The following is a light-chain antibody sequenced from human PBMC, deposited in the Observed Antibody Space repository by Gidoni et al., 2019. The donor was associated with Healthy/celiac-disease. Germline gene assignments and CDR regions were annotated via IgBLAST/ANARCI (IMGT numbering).Light chain of an antibody. Sequence: QSALTQPASVSGSPGQSITIPCTVTSSDVGSYNLLSWYQQHPGTAPKLMIYEVTKRPSGVSTRFSGSKSINTASLTLSGLQAEDEAYYYCCSYAGSSTFYVFGTGTKVTVL. CDR2: EVT. CDR3: CSYAGSSTFYV. CDR1: SSDVGSYNL. J-gene: IGLJ1*01. V-gene: IGLV2-23*02.